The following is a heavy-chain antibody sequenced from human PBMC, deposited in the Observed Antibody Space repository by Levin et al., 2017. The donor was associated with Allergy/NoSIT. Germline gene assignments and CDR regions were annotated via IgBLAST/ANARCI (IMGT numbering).Heavy chain of an antibody. CDR3: ARGGRYIGSGSYYLKAWFDP. CDR2: INHSGST. V-gene: IGHV4-34*01. J-gene: IGHJ5*02. CDR1: GGSFSGYY. Sequence: PSETLSLTCAVYGGSFSGYYWSWIRQPPGKGLEWIGEINHSGSTNYNPSLKSRVTISVDTSKNQFSLKLSSVTAADTAVYYCARGGRYIGSGSYYLKAWFDPWGQGTLVTVSS. D-gene: IGHD3-10*01.